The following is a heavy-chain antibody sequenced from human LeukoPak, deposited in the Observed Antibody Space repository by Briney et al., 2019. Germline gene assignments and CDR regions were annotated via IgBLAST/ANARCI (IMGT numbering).Heavy chain of an antibody. CDR1: GDSVSSKSAA. J-gene: IGHJ4*02. D-gene: IGHD6-13*01. Sequence: SQTLSLTCAISGDSVSSKSAAWNWIRHSQESSLEWLGRTYYRSRWYNDYAVSVKSRLTINPDTTKNQLSLQLNSVTPDDTAGDYCARDPRIASAAYFDYWGQGTLVTVSS. CDR2: TYYRSRWYN. V-gene: IGHV6-1*01. CDR3: ARDPRIASAAYFDY.